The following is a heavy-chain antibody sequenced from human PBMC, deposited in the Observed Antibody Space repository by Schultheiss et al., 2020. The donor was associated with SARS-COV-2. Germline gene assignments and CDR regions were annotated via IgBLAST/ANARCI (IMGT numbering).Heavy chain of an antibody. D-gene: IGHD3-3*01. Sequence: SETLSLTCTVSGGSISAYFWSWIRQPPGKGLEWIGNVYYTGSTNYSPSLKSRVTISVDTSKNQFSLKLSSVTAADTAVYYCARGHYDFLGKPFDPWGQGTLVTVSS. J-gene: IGHJ5*02. V-gene: IGHV4-59*08. CDR1: GGSISAYF. CDR3: ARGHYDFLGKPFDP. CDR2: VYYTGST.